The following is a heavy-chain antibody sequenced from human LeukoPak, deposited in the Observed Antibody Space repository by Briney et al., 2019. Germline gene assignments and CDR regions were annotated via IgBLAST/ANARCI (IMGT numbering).Heavy chain of an antibody. CDR1: GFTFSDYY. CDR2: ISSSGSTI. V-gene: IGHV3-11*01. CDR3: ARVFWSGYYLDY. Sequence: GGSLRLSCAASGFTFSDYYMSWIRQAPGKGLEWVSYISSSGSTIYYADSVKGRFTISRDNAKNSLYLQMNSPRAEDTAVYYCARVFWSGYYLDYWGQGTLVTVSS. D-gene: IGHD3-3*01. J-gene: IGHJ4*02.